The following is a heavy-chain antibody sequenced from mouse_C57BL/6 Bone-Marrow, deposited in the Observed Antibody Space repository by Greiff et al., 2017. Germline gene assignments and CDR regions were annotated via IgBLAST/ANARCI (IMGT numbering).Heavy chain of an antibody. Sequence: VQLQQPGAELVKPGASVKMSCKASGYTFTSYWITWVKQRPGQGLEWIGDIYPGSGSTNYNEKFKSKATLTVDTSSSTAYMQLSSRTSEDSAVYYCARSGRDYAMDYWGQGTSVTVSS. CDR3: ARSGRDYAMDY. CDR2: IYPGSGST. CDR1: GYTFTSYW. J-gene: IGHJ4*01. V-gene: IGHV1-55*01. D-gene: IGHD1-1*01.